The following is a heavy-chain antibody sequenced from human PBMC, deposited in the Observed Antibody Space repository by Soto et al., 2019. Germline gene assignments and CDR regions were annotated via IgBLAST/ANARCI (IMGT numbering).Heavy chain of an antibody. D-gene: IGHD5-12*01. CDR2: LSYDGSNK. V-gene: IGHV3-30*18. CDR3: AKGKGGYYDYDVGYHFDY. Sequence: QVQLVESGGGVVQPGRSLRLSCAASGFTFSSYGMHWVRQAPGKGLEWVAVLSYDGSNKYYAGSVKGRFTISRDNSKNTXXLQMNSLSAADTGVYYCAKGKGGYYDYDVGYHFDYWGQGTLVSVSS. J-gene: IGHJ4*02. CDR1: GFTFSSYG.